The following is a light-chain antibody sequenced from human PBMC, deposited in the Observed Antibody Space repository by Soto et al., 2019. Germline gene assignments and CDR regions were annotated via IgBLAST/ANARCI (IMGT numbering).Light chain of an antibody. CDR3: QQYFDVPFT. Sequence: DIVMTQSPDSLAVSLGERATMNCKCSRSVLYKSNNKNHLAWYQQKPGQPPQLIIYWASTRESGVPERFSGSGFGTYFTLTISRLEAEDVAFYWCQQYFDVPFTFGGGTKVEI. CDR2: WAS. V-gene: IGKV4-1*01. CDR1: RSVLYKSNNKNH. J-gene: IGKJ4*01.